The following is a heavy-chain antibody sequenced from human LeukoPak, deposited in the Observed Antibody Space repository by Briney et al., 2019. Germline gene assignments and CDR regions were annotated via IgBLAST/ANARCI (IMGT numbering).Heavy chain of an antibody. Sequence: PSETLSLTCAVSGGSISSGGYSWSWIRQPPGKGLEWIGYIYYSGSTYYNPSLKSRVTISVDTSKSQFSLKLSSVTAADTAVYYCARSMVVTALFDYWGQGTLVTVSS. D-gene: IGHD2-21*02. V-gene: IGHV4-30-4*07. CDR1: GGSISSGGYS. J-gene: IGHJ4*02. CDR3: ARSMVVTALFDY. CDR2: IYYSGST.